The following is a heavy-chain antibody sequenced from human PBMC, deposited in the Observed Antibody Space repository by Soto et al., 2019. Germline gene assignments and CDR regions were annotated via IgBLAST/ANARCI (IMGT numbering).Heavy chain of an antibody. CDR1: GFTFSSYA. CDR3: ANPPYSSSSYYYYGMDV. J-gene: IGHJ6*02. V-gene: IGHV3-23*01. CDR2: ISGSGGTT. Sequence: EVQLLESGGGLVQPGGSLRLSCAASGFTFSSYAMTWVRQAPGKGLEWVSAISGSGGTTYHADSVKCRFTISRDNSKNTLYLQMNSLRAEDAAVYYCANPPYSSSSYYYYGMDVWGQGTTVTVSS. D-gene: IGHD6-6*01.